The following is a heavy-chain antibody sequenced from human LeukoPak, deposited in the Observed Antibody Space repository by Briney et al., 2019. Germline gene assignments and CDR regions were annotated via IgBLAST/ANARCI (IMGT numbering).Heavy chain of an antibody. CDR3: AREAGSQLRYFDWFDSYYFDY. CDR2: INSDGSST. V-gene: IGHV3-74*01. CDR1: GFTFSSYW. J-gene: IGHJ4*02. D-gene: IGHD3-9*01. Sequence: GGSLRLSCAASGFTFSSYWMHWVRQAPGKGLVWVSRINSDGSSTSYADSVKGRFTISRDNAKNTLYLQMNSLRAEDTAVYYCAREAGSQLRYFDWFDSYYFDYWGQGTLVTVFS.